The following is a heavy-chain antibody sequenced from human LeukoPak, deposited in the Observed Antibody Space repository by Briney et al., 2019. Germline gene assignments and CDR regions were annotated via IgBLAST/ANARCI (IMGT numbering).Heavy chain of an antibody. V-gene: IGHV3-21*01. CDR2: ISSSSSYI. CDR1: GIPFSNFG. CDR3: ARDRIIYGDYGDAFDI. D-gene: IGHD4-17*01. Sequence: GRSLRLSCAAPGIPFSNFGMHWLRQAPGRGLEWVSSISSSSSYIYYADSLKGRFTISRDNAKNSLYLQMNSLRAEDTAVYFCARDRIIYGDYGDAFDIWGQGTVVTVSS. J-gene: IGHJ3*02.